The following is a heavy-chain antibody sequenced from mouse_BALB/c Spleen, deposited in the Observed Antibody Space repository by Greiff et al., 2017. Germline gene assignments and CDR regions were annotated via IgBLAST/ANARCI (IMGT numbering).Heavy chain of an antibody. D-gene: IGHD1-1*01. CDR2: INPSNGRT. Sequence: VQLQQPGAELVKPGASVKLSCKASGYTFTSYWMHWVKQRPGQGLEWIGEINPSNGRTNYNEKFKSKATLTVDKSSSTAYMQLSSLTSEDSAVYYCAMGYYYGSSYWYFDYWGQGTTLTVSS. CDR1: GYTFTSYW. V-gene: IGHV1S81*02. J-gene: IGHJ2*01. CDR3: AMGYYYGSSYWYFDY.